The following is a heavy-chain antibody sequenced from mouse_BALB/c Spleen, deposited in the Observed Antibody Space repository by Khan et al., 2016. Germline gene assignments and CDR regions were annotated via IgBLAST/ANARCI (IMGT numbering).Heavy chain of an antibody. Sequence: VQLQQSGPELVKLGASVEISCKASGYTFTDYNMHWVKQSHGKSLVWIGYIYAYNGGTGYNQKFKSKATWSLENFSSTAYMDLRSLTSEDSAVYYCARKGNWAIDYWGQGTTLTVSS. CDR2: IYAYNGGT. J-gene: IGHJ2*01. V-gene: IGHV1S29*02. CDR3: ARKGNWAIDY. D-gene: IGHD4-1*01. CDR1: GYTFTDYN.